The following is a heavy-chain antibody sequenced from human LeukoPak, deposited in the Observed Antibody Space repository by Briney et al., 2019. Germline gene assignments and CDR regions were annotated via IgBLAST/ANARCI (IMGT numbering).Heavy chain of an antibody. D-gene: IGHD3-3*01. CDR3: ARQVVGPLGDFWSGYYTGMDYYGMDV. V-gene: IGHV1-2*04. J-gene: IGHJ6*02. CDR1: GYTFTGYY. CDR2: INPNSGGT. Sequence: GASVKVSYKASGYTFTGYYMHWVRQAPGQGLEWMGWINPNSGGTNYAQKFQGWVTMTRDTSNSTAYMELSRLRSDDTAVYYCARQVVGPLGDFWSGYYTGMDYYGMDVWGQGTTVTVSS.